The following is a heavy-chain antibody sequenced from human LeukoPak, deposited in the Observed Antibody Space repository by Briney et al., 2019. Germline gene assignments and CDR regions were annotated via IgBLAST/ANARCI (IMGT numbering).Heavy chain of an antibody. J-gene: IGHJ4*02. D-gene: IGHD3-16*01. Sequence: GGSLRLSCAASGFSFNSDWMDWVRQAPGKGLEWVANIKHDESEKNYLDSVKGRFTISRDNAQSSLYLQMNGLRVEDTAVYYCTRRLDDWGQGTLVTVSS. CDR2: IKHDESEK. CDR1: GFSFNSDW. CDR3: TRRLDD. V-gene: IGHV3-7*01.